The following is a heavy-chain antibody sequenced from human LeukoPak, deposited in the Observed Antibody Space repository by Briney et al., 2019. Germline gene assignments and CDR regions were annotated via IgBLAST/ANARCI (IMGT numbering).Heavy chain of an antibody. J-gene: IGHJ4*02. D-gene: IGHD3-16*01. Sequence: GGSLRLSCAASGFSFNSDWMDWVRQAPGKGLEWVANIKHDESEKNYLDSVKGRFTISRDNAQSSLYLQMNGLRVEDTAVYYCTRRLDDWGQGTLVTVSS. CDR2: IKHDESEK. CDR1: GFSFNSDW. CDR3: TRRLDD. V-gene: IGHV3-7*01.